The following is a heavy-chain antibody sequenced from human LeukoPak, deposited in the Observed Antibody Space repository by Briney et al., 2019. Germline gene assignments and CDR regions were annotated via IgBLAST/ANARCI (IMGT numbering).Heavy chain of an antibody. Sequence: GRSLRLSCAASGFTFSSYGMHWVRQAPGKGLEWVAVISYDGSNKYYADSVKGRFTISRDNSKNTLYLQMNSLRAEDTAVYYCAKDLVVPAAAGYGFDPWGQGTLVTVSS. J-gene: IGHJ5*02. D-gene: IGHD2-2*01. V-gene: IGHV3-30*18. CDR2: ISYDGSNK. CDR1: GFTFSSYG. CDR3: AKDLVVPAAAGYGFDP.